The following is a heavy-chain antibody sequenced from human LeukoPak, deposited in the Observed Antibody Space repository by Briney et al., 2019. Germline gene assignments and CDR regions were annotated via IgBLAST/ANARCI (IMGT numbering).Heavy chain of an antibody. D-gene: IGHD4/OR15-4a*01. Sequence: PGGSLRLSCAASGFTFSSYGMHWVRQAPGKGLGWVAVISYDGSNKYYADSMKGRFTISRDNSKNTLYLQMNSLRAEDTAVYYCARGADAFDIWGQGTMVTVSS. V-gene: IGHV3-30*03. J-gene: IGHJ3*02. CDR3: ARGADAFDI. CDR1: GFTFSSYG. CDR2: ISYDGSNK.